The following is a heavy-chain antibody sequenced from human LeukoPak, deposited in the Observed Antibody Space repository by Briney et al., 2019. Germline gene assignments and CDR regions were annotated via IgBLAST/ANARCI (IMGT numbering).Heavy chain of an antibody. CDR1: GFTFSSYA. CDR2: IRSKAYGGTT. D-gene: IGHD2-2*01. J-gene: IGHJ4*02. Sequence: GGSLRLSCAASGFTFSSYAMSWVRQAPGKGLEWVGFIRSKAYGGTTEYAASVKGRFTISRDDSKSIAYLQMNSLKTEDTAVYYCTRDHTPVPAAMGAGEFDYWGQGTLVTVSS. V-gene: IGHV3-49*04. CDR3: TRDHTPVPAAMGAGEFDY.